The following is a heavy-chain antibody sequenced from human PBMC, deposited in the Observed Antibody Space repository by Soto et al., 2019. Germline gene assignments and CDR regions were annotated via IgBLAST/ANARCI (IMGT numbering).Heavy chain of an antibody. D-gene: IGHD3-3*01. V-gene: IGHV3-23*01. CDR2: VSGSGGST. Sequence: GGSLRLSCAASGFSFSSYVMTWVRQAPGKGLEWVSAVSGSGGSTYYADSVKGRFTISRDNSKNTLYMNMNTLRVEDTAVYYCAKEGGNDFWSGFPIDYWGQGTLVTVSS. CDR3: AKEGGNDFWSGFPIDY. J-gene: IGHJ4*02. CDR1: GFSFSSYV.